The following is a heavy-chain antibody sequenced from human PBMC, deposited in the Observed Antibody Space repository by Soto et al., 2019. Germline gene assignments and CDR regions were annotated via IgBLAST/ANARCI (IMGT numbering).Heavy chain of an antibody. J-gene: IGHJ4*02. D-gene: IGHD4-4*01. CDR2: ISSSNSYI. Sequence: GGSLRLSCAASGFTFSSYSMNWVRQAPGKGLEWVSSISSSNSYIYYADSVKGRFTISRDNAKNSLYLQMNSLRAEDTAVYYCARDRGMATVPFDYWGQGTLVTVSS. CDR3: ARDRGMATVPFDY. CDR1: GFTFSSYS. V-gene: IGHV3-21*01.